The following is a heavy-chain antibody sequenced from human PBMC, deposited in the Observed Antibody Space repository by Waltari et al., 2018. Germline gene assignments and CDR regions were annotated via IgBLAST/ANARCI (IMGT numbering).Heavy chain of an antibody. D-gene: IGHD6-13*01. CDR3: ARSIAAAGLSTEYLQH. V-gene: IGHV1-69*04. CDR2: IIPILGIA. CDR1: GGTFSSYA. J-gene: IGHJ1*01. Sequence: QVQLVQSGAEVKKPGSSVKVSCKASGGTFSSYAISWVRQAPGQGLEWMGGIIPILGIANYAQKFQGRVTITADESTSTAYMELSSLRSEDTAVYYCARSIAAAGLSTEYLQHWGQGTLVTVSS.